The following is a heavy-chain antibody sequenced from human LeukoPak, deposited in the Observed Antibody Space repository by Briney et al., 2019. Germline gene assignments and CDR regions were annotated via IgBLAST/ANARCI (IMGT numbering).Heavy chain of an antibody. V-gene: IGHV1-46*01. CDR2: ISPSGGST. Sequence: GASVKVSCKASGYTFTNYYIHWVRQAPGQGLEWMGIISPSGGSTSYAQKFQGRVTMTRDTSTSTVYMELSSLRSDDTAVYYCARDAPGFFYDSSLYYPAVHYWGQGTLVTVSS. CDR3: ARDAPGFFYDSSLYYPAVHY. CDR1: GYTFTNYY. J-gene: IGHJ4*02. D-gene: IGHD3-22*01.